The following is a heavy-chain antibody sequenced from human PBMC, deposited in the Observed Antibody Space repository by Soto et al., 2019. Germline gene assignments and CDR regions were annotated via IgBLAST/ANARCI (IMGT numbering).Heavy chain of an antibody. J-gene: IGHJ3*02. D-gene: IGHD3-16*02. V-gene: IGHV3-48*01. CDR2: ISSNSDAM. Sequence: EVQLVESGGGFVQPGGSLRLSCAASGFTFNTFPMNWVRLAPGKGLEWLSHISSNSDAMYYADSVKGRFTISRDNARKSLYLQMNSLIVDDTAVYYCARDYQYGFDMWGQGTMVTVSS. CDR3: ARDYQYGFDM. CDR1: GFTFNTFP.